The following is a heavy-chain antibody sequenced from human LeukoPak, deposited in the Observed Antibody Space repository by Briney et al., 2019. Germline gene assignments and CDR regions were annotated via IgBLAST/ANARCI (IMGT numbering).Heavy chain of an antibody. J-gene: IGHJ4*02. CDR2: IYYSGST. Sequence: SETLSLTCTVSGGSISSYYWSWIRQPPGKGLEWIGYIYYSGSTNYNPSLKSRVTISVDTSKNQFSLKLSSVTAADTAVYYCARGEWFGEPMDYWGQGTLVTVSS. V-gene: IGHV4-59*01. CDR3: ARGEWFGEPMDY. D-gene: IGHD3-10*01. CDR1: GGSISSYY.